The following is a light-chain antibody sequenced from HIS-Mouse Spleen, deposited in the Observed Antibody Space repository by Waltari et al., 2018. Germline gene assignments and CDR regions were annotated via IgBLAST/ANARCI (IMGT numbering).Light chain of an antibody. CDR3: YSTDSSGNHRV. Sequence: SYELTQPPSVSVSPGQTARITCSGAALPKKYVYGYQQKSGQAPVLVIYEDSKRPSGIPERFSGSSSGTMATLTISGAQVEDEADYYCYSTDSSGNHRVFGGGTKLTVL. CDR2: EDS. V-gene: IGLV3-10*01. CDR1: ALPKKY. J-gene: IGLJ2*01.